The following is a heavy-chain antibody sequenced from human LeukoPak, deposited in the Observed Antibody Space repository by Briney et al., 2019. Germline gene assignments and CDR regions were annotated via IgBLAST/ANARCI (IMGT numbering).Heavy chain of an antibody. CDR2: ISAYNGNT. CDR3: ARDTKTSGYSSSWYNWFDP. Sequence: ASVKVSCKASGYTFTSYGISWVRQAPGQGLEWMGWISAYNGNTNYAQRLQGRVTMTTDTSTSTAYMELRSLGSDDTAVYYCARDTKTSGYSSSWYNWFDPWGQGTLVTVSS. CDR1: GYTFTSYG. D-gene: IGHD6-13*01. V-gene: IGHV1-18*01. J-gene: IGHJ5*02.